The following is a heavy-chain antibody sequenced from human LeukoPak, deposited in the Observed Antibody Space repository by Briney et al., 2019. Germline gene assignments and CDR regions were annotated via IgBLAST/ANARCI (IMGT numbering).Heavy chain of an antibody. CDR2: ISGSGGST. V-gene: IGHV3-23*01. CDR3: AKRGIAVAGTNPFDY. D-gene: IGHD6-19*01. CDR1: GGSISSYY. J-gene: IGHJ4*02. Sequence: ETLSLTCTVSGGSISSYYWSWVRQAPGKGLEWVSAISGSGGSTYYADSVKGRFTISRDNSKNTLYLQMNSLRAEDTAVYYCAKRGIAVAGTNPFDYWGQGTLVTVSS.